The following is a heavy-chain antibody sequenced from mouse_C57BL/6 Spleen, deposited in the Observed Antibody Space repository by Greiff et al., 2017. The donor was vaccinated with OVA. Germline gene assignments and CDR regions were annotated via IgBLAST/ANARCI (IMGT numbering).Heavy chain of an antibody. CDR2: IYPRSGNT. J-gene: IGHJ2*01. CDR1: GYTFTSYG. D-gene: IGHD3-2*02. V-gene: IGHV1-81*01. CDR3: ARGSSGYDY. Sequence: QVTLKVSGAELARPGASVKLSCKASGYTFTSYGISWVKQRTGQGLEWIGEIYPRSGNTYYNEKFKGKATLTADKSSSTAYMELRSLTSEDSAVYICARGSSGYDYWGQGTTLTVSS.